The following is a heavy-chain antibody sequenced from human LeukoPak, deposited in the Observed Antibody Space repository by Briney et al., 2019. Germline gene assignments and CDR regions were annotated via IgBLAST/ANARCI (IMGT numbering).Heavy chain of an antibody. CDR2: ISSSSSYI. D-gene: IGHD3-22*01. V-gene: IGHV3-21*01. CDR3: ARQNGAGYYYYFDS. CDR1: GFTFTNYN. J-gene: IGHJ4*02. Sequence: GGPLRLSCAASGFTFTNYNMNWVRQAPGKGLEWVSSISSSSSYIYYADSVKGRFTISRDNAKNSLYLQMNSLRAEDTAVYYCARQNGAGYYYYFDSWGQGTQVTVSS.